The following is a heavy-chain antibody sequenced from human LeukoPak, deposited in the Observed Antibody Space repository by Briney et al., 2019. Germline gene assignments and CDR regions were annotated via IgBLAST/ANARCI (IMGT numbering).Heavy chain of an antibody. D-gene: IGHD2-2*01. Sequence: ASVKVSRKASGYTFTGYYMHWVRQAPGQGLEYMGRINPISGGTVYAQKFQGRVTMTRDTSITTAYMELTRLTSDDTAVYYCARYCSSTSCYSDYWGQGTLVTVSS. CDR1: GYTFTGYY. CDR2: INPISGGT. CDR3: ARYCSSTSCYSDY. V-gene: IGHV1-2*06. J-gene: IGHJ4*02.